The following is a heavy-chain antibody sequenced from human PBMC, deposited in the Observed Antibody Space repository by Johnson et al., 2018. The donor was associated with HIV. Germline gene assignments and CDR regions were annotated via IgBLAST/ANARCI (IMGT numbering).Heavy chain of an antibody. Sequence: VQLVESGGGVVPPGGSLRLSCAASGFSFDEDDMSWIRQAPGKGLEWVSSMSSSGTPIYIADSVKGRFTISRDNAKNSLYLQMNSLRAEDTAVYFCATVWRNEGRHAFDIWGQGTMVTVSS. D-gene: IGHD1-1*01. CDR3: ATVWRNEGRHAFDI. J-gene: IGHJ3*02. CDR1: GFSFDEDD. V-gene: IGHV3-11*04. CDR2: MSSSGTPI.